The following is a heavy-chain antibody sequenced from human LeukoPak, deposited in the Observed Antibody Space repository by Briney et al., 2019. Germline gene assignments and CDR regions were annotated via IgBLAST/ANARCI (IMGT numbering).Heavy chain of an antibody. J-gene: IGHJ3*02. Sequence: ASVKVSCKASGYTFTGYYMHWVRQAPGQGLEWMGWINPNSGGTNYAQKFQGRVTMTRDTSISTAYMELSRLRSDDTAVYYCAKAGYSSSWNTHGDAFDIWGQGTMVTVSS. CDR3: AKAGYSSSWNTHGDAFDI. D-gene: IGHD6-13*01. CDR1: GYTFTGYY. V-gene: IGHV1-2*02. CDR2: INPNSGGT.